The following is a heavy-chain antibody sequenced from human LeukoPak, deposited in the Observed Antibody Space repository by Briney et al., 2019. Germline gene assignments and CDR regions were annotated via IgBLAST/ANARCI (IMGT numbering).Heavy chain of an antibody. J-gene: IGHJ4*02. CDR1: GFTFSNYA. V-gene: IGHV3-23*01. D-gene: IGHD2-21*02. CDR2: IGSSGGST. Sequence: HSGGSLRLSCAASGFTFSNYAMSWVRQAPGKGLEWVSTIGSSGGSTYYADSVKGRFTISRDNSKNTLYLQMNSLRAEDTAVYYCAKIGAIPFVVVTAVDYWGQGTLVTVSS. CDR3: AKIGAIPFVVVTAVDY.